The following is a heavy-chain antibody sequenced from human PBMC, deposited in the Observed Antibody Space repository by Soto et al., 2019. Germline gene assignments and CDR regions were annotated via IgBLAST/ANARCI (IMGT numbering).Heavy chain of an antibody. V-gene: IGHV4-34*01. CDR2: INHSGST. D-gene: IGHD5-18*01. Sequence: PSETLSLTCAVYGGSFSGYYWSWIRPPPGKELEWIGEINHSGSTNYNPSHKSRVTISVDTSKNQFSLKLSSVTAADTAVYYCARGRDGYSYGYGRNHYGMDVWGQGTTVTVSS. CDR1: GGSFSGYY. CDR3: ARGRDGYSYGYGRNHYGMDV. J-gene: IGHJ6*02.